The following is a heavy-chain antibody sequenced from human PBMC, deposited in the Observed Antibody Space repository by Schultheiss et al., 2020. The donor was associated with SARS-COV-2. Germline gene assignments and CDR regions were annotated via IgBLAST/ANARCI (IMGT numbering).Heavy chain of an antibody. Sequence: SETLSLTCTVSGGSISSYYWSWIRQPAGKGLEWIGRIYTSGSTNYNPSLKSRVTMSVDTSKNQFSLKLSSVTAADTAVYYCARERPAIAAAGTAWFDPWGQGTLVTVSS. CDR3: ARERPAIAAAGTAWFDP. J-gene: IGHJ5*02. V-gene: IGHV4-4*07. D-gene: IGHD6-13*01. CDR2: IYTSGST. CDR1: GGSISSYY.